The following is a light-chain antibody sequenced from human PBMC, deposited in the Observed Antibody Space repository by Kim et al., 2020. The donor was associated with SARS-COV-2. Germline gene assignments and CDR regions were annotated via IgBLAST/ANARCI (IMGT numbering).Light chain of an antibody. J-gene: IGLJ2*01. CDR2: EVI. CDR1: RSDVGTYNL. CDR3: CSYARSSTWV. Sequence: GQSITISCTGSRSDVGTYNLVSWYQQYPGKAPKVMIYEVIKRPSGVSYRFSGSKSGITASLTISGLQAGDEADYYCCSYARSSTWVFGGGTQLTVL. V-gene: IGLV2-23*02.